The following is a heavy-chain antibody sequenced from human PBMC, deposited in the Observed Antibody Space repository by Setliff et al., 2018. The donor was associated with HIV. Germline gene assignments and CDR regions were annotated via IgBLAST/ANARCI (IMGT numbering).Heavy chain of an antibody. CDR3: AKGAGFYGDYTFDH. CDR1: GDSLIPHY. Sequence: SETLSLTCLVSGDSLIPHYWRWIRQPPGRGLEWIGYISNYESPSYSPSLESRVTILLDTSKTQFSLRLGSGTAADTAVYYCAKGAGFYGDYTFDHWGQGRQVTVSS. CDR2: ISNYESP. V-gene: IGHV4-59*11. D-gene: IGHD4-17*01. J-gene: IGHJ4*02.